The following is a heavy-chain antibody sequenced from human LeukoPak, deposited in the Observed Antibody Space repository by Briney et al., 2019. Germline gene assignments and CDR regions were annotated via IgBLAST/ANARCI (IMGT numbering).Heavy chain of an antibody. J-gene: IGHJ4*02. CDR3: VRHSMVRGVTH. CDR2: INHSGST. CDR1: GGSFSGYY. D-gene: IGHD3-10*01. Sequence: SETLSLTCAVYGGSFSGYYWSWIRQPPGKGLEWIGEINHSGSTNYNPSLKSRVTISVDTSKNQFSLKLSSVTAADTAVYYCVRHSMVRGVTHWGQGTLVTVSS. V-gene: IGHV4-34*01.